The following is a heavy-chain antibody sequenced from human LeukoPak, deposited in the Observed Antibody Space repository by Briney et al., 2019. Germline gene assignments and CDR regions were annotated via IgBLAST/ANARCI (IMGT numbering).Heavy chain of an antibody. CDR3: AREAIRLYSGYDSSFDY. Sequence: ASLNVSSKASGYTFTTYGISWVRQAPGQRVEWMGWISAYNGNTNYAQKLQGRVTMTTDTSTSTAYMELRSLRSDDTAVYYCAREAIRLYSGYDSSFDYWGQGTLVTVSS. CDR2: ISAYNGNT. V-gene: IGHV1-18*01. D-gene: IGHD5-12*01. J-gene: IGHJ4*02. CDR1: GYTFTTYG.